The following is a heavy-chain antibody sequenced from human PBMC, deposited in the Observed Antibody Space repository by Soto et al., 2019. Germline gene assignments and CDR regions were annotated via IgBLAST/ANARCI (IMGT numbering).Heavy chain of an antibody. Sequence: GASVNVSCKTSGYTYTGYYMHWVRQAPGQGLEWMGWINPNSGGTNYAQKFQGWVTMTRDTSISTAYMELSRLRSDDTAVYYCARGALLRFLKKDYYYYMDVWGKGTTVTVSS. CDR3: ARGALLRFLKKDYYYYMDV. CDR2: INPNSGGT. V-gene: IGHV1-2*04. CDR1: GYTYTGYY. D-gene: IGHD3-3*01. J-gene: IGHJ6*03.